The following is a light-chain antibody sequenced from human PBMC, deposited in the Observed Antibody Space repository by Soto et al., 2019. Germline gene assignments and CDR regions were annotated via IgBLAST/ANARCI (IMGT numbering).Light chain of an antibody. CDR1: QSVSSS. V-gene: IGKV3-20*01. J-gene: IGKJ4*01. CDR2: DAS. Sequence: ENVLTQSPGTLCLSTGERATLSCRASQSVSSSLAWYQQKPGLAPRLLIYDASTRATGISDRFSGSGSGTDFTLTISRLEPEDFAVYSCQQYDYSPPTFGGGTKVDIK. CDR3: QQYDYSPPT.